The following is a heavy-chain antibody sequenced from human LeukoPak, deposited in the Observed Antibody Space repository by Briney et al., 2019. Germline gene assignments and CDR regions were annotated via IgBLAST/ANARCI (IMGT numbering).Heavy chain of an antibody. V-gene: IGHV3-30-3*01. CDR1: GFTFSSYA. J-gene: IGHJ4*02. Sequence: PGGSLRLSCAASGFTFSSYAMHWVRRAPGKGLEWVAVISYDGSNKYYADSVKGRFTISRDNSKNTLYLQMNSLRAEDTAVYYCARVHDGSGYSPRYFDYWGQGTLVTVSS. CDR2: ISYDGSNK. D-gene: IGHD3-22*01. CDR3: ARVHDGSGYSPRYFDY.